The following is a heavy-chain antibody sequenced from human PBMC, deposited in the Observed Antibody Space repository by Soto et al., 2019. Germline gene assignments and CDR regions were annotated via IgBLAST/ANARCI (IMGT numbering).Heavy chain of an antibody. CDR1: RGTFSSYA. D-gene: IGHD6-19*01. J-gene: IGHJ5*02. CDR3: ARDRYSSGWADAWFDP. V-gene: IGHV1-69*13. CDR2: IIPIFGTA. Sequence: VKVSCKASRGTFSSYAIGWARNAPGQGLEWMGGIIPIFGTANYAQKFQGRVTIIADESTSTAYMELSSLRSEDTAVYYCARDRYSSGWADAWFDPQGQGTLVTVFS.